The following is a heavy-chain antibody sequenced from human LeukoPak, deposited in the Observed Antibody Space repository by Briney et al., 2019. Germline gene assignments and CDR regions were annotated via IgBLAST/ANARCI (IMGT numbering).Heavy chain of an antibody. CDR3: ARDRSTAAHEY. J-gene: IGHJ4*02. V-gene: IGHV1-18*01. CDR1: GYTFTSYG. CDR2: ISGYNGKT. Sequence: ASVKVSCKASGYTFTSYGTSWVRQAPGQGPEWMGWISGYNGKTNYAQKFPGRVTMTTDTSTRQAYMEVRGLRSDDTATYYCARDRSTAAHEYWGQGTLVTVSS. D-gene: IGHD2-2*01.